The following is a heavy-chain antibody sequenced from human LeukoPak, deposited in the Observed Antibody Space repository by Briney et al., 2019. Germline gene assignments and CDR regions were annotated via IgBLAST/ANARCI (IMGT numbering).Heavy chain of an antibody. V-gene: IGHV1-46*01. D-gene: IGHD3-10*01. CDR1: GYTFTTDY. CDR2: INPSGGST. Sequence: GASVKVSCKASGYTFTTDYIHWVRQAPGQGLEWMGIINPSGGSTTYAQKFQGRVIMTGDTSTSTVYMELRSLRSEDTAVYYRARARGSGSYYGHDYYYYYYMDVWGQGTTVTVSS. CDR3: ARARGSGSYYGHDYYYYYYMDV. J-gene: IGHJ6*03.